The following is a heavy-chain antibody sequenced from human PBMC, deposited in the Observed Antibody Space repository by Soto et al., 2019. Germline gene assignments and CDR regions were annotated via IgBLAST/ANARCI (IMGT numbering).Heavy chain of an antibody. D-gene: IGHD3-10*01. J-gene: IGHJ4*02. Sequence: SETLSLTCTVSGGSVSSYYWTWIRKPPGKGLEWIGYIRYSGSTNYNPSLKSRVSISVDTSKNQFSLDLSSVTAADTAVYYCARGDYYFASGTYYVFDLRGQRTPVTGSS. CDR3: ARGDYYFASGTYYVFDL. CDR1: GGSVSSYY. V-gene: IGHV4-59*02. CDR2: IRYSGST.